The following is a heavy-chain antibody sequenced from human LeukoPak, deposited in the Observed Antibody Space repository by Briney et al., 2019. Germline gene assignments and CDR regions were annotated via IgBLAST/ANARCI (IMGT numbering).Heavy chain of an antibody. J-gene: IGHJ3*02. CDR2: ISSSSTTI. V-gene: IGHV3-48*03. D-gene: IGHD1-7*01. Sequence: GGSLRLSCAASGFTFSSYEMNWVRQAPGKGLEWVSYISSSSTTIYFADSVKGRFTISRDNAKNSLYLQMNSLRDEDTAVYYCARRMGGELVALDIWGQGTMVTVSS. CDR3: ARRMGGELVALDI. CDR1: GFTFSSYE.